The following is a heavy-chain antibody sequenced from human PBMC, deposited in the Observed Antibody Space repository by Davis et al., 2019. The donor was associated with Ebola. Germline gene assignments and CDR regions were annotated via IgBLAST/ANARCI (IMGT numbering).Heavy chain of an antibody. CDR1: RIAFGRYA. D-gene: IGHD2-2*01. Sequence: PGGSLRLSCAASRIAFGRYAMNWVRLAPGKGLEWVSSISSGGDSTIYADSVKGRFSISRDNAKNSLYLQMDSLTVADTAVYYCVREATLTMRLVMGSTIGFDLWGQGTTVTVSS. CDR2: ISSGGDST. CDR3: VREATLTMRLVMGSTIGFDL. V-gene: IGHV3-21*06. J-gene: IGHJ3*01.